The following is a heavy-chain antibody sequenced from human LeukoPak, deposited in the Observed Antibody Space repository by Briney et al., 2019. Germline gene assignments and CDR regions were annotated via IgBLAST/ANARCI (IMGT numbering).Heavy chain of an antibody. V-gene: IGHV3-48*02. CDR1: GFTFISYS. D-gene: IGHD6-6*01. CDR3: AREIIGSSSLPDY. J-gene: IGHJ4*02. CDR2: ISSSSSTI. Sequence: PGGSLRLSCAASGFTFISYSMNWVRQAPGKGLEWVSYISSSSSTIYYADSVKGRFTVSRDNAKNSLYLQMNRLRDEDTAVYYCAREIIGSSSLPDYWGQGTLVTVSS.